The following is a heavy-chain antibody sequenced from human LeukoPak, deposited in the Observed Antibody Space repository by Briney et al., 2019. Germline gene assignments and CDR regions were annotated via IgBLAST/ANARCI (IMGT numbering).Heavy chain of an antibody. CDR1: GFTFSSCG. CDR2: IRYDGSTK. V-gene: IGHV3-30*02. Sequence: GGSLRLSCAASGFTFSSCGMHWVRQAPGKGLEWVAFIRYDGSTKYYADSVKGRFTISRDNSKNTLCLQMNSLRAEDTAVYYCAGGTVTTFDYWGQGTLVTVSP. D-gene: IGHD4-17*01. CDR3: AGGTVTTFDY. J-gene: IGHJ4*02.